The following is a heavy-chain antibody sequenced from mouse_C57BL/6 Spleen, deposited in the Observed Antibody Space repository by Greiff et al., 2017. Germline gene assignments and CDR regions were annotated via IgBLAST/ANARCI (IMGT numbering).Heavy chain of an antibody. J-gene: IGHJ3*01. D-gene: IGHD1-1*01. Sequence: QVQLQQPGAELVKPGASVKLSCKASGYTFTSYWMHWVKQRPGQGLEWIGMIHPNSGSTNYNEKFKSKATLTVDKSSSTAYMQLSSLTSEDSAVYYCAREGLTTVVGAYWGQGTLVTVSA. CDR1: GYTFTSYW. CDR2: IHPNSGST. V-gene: IGHV1-64*01. CDR3: AREGLTTVVGAY.